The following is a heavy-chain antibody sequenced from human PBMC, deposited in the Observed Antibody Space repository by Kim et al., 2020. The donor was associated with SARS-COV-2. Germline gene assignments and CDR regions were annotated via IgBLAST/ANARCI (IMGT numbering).Heavy chain of an antibody. J-gene: IGHJ4*02. Sequence: AKKFQGRVTMTRDTSTSPVYMELSSLRSEDTAVYYCARGSGSSSWSIDYWGQGTLVTVSS. V-gene: IGHV1-46*01. D-gene: IGHD6-13*01. CDR3: ARGSGSSSWSIDY.